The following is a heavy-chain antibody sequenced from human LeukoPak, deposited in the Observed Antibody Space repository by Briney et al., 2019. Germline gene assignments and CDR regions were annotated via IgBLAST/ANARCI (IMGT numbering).Heavy chain of an antibody. CDR2: IYSGGTT. J-gene: IGHJ4*02. D-gene: IGHD3-3*01. CDR1: GFTVSSNY. V-gene: IGHV3-53*01. Sequence: GGSLRLSYTASGFTVSSNYMSWVRQPPGKGLEWVSVIYSGGTTYYADSVKGRFTISRDNSKNTLYLQMNSLRAEDTAVYYCAREGRIFPTFDYWGQGTLVTVSS. CDR3: AREGRIFPTFDY.